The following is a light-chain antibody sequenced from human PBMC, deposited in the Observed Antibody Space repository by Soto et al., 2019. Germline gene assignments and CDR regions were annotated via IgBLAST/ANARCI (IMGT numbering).Light chain of an antibody. J-gene: IGLJ2*01. CDR3: SSYTSSSTLVV. V-gene: IGLV2-14*01. Sequence: QSALTQPASVSGSPGQSITISCTGTSSDVGGYSYVSWYQQHPGKAPKLMIYEVSNRPSGVSNRFSGSKSDNTASLTISGLQAEDEADYYCSSYTSSSTLVVFGGGTKLTVL. CDR2: EVS. CDR1: SSDVGGYSY.